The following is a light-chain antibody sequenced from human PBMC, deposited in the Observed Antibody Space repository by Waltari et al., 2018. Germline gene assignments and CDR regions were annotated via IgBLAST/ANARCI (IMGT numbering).Light chain of an antibody. Sequence: GDRVTITCRASQDISSYLSWYQQKPGKAPKLLIYTASSLQSGVPSRFSGSGFGTDFTLTISSLQPEDFATYYCQQSYSTPYTFGQGTKLEIK. CDR1: QDISSY. CDR3: QQSYSTPYT. V-gene: IGKV1-39*01. J-gene: IGKJ2*01. CDR2: TAS.